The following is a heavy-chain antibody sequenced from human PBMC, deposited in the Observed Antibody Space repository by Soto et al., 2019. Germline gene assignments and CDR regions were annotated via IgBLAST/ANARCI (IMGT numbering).Heavy chain of an antibody. CDR3: ATNPSGFGAFDT. J-gene: IGHJ3*02. V-gene: IGHV1-3*04. Sequence: QAQLVQSGAEVKKPGASVKVSCRASGYSFMSYTLYWLRQAPGQRLEWMGWINTGNGFPKYSQNFQGRVTFTRDTSTNTAYMDLGSLTSEDTAVYYCATNPSGFGAFDTWGQGTMVAVSP. CDR2: INTGNGFP. D-gene: IGHD6-19*01. CDR1: GYSFMSYT.